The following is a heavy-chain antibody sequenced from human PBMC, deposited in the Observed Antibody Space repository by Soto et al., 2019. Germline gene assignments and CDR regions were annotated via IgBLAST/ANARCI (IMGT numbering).Heavy chain of an antibody. Sequence: AASVKVSCKACGYTFTSYDINWVGQAAGQGLEWMGWMNPNSGNTGYAQNFQGRVTLTRDTSASTAYMELHSLRSDDTAVYYCARDASTQMVKYSWFDPWGQGTRVTVSS. D-gene: IGHD2-8*01. J-gene: IGHJ5*02. CDR3: ARDASTQMVKYSWFDP. CDR2: MNPNSGNT. V-gene: IGHV1-8*01. CDR1: GYTFTSYD.